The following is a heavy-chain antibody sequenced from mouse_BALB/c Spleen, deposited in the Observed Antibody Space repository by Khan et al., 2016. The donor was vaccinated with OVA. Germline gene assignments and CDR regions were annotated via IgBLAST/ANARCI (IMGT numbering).Heavy chain of an antibody. CDR3: ARREYLMTWFAY. Sequence: QVQLKESGPGLVQPSQSLSITCTVSGFSLTNFGVHWVRQSPGKGLEWLGVIWSGGSTDYNAAFKSRLSISKDNSKSQVFFKMNSLQANVTATYYCARREYLMTWFAYWGQGTLVTVSA. J-gene: IGHJ3*01. CDR1: GFSLTNFG. V-gene: IGHV2-2*02. CDR2: IWSGGST.